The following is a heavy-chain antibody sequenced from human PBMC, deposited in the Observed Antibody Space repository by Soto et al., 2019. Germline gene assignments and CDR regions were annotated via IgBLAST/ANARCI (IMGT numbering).Heavy chain of an antibody. CDR1: GDTFTSYY. Sequence: ASVKVSCKAPGDTFTSYYLNWVRQAPGQGLEWMEVINPHGGSTKYAQKFQGRITMTRDTSRSTVYMELSSLRSDDTAIYYCARSSGGNFGIIIEGSNWFDPWGQGTLVTVSS. CDR3: ARSSGGNFGIIIEGSNWFDP. CDR2: INPHGGST. V-gene: IGHV1-46*01. D-gene: IGHD3-3*01. J-gene: IGHJ5*02.